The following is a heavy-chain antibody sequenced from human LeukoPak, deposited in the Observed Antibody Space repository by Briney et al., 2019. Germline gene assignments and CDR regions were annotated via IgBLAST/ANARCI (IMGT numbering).Heavy chain of an antibody. J-gene: IGHJ5*02. CDR1: GGSISSYY. D-gene: IGHD2-2*01. Sequence: SETLSLTCTVSGGSISSYYGSWIRQPPGKGLEWIGYIYTSGSTNYNPSLRSRVTISVDTSKNQFSLKLSSVTAADTAVYYCARRGYCSSTSCSRGWFDPWGQGTLVTVSS. CDR3: ARRGYCSSTSCSRGWFDP. V-gene: IGHV4-4*09. CDR2: IYTSGST.